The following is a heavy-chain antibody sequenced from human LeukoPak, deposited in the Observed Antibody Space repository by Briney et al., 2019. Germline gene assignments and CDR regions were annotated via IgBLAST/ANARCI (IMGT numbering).Heavy chain of an antibody. V-gene: IGHV3-9*01. CDR2: ISWNSGSI. J-gene: IGHJ4*02. D-gene: IGHD1-7*01. Sequence: PGGSLRLSCAASGFTFDDYAMHWVRQAPGKGLEWVSGISWNSGSIGYADSVKSRFTISRDNAKNSLYLQMNSLRAEDTAMYYCAKGENWNYEDYFDYWGQGTLVTVSS. CDR3: AKGENWNYEDYFDY. CDR1: GFTFDDYA.